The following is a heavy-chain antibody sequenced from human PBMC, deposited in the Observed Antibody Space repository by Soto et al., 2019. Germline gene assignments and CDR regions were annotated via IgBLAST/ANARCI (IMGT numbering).Heavy chain of an antibody. D-gene: IGHD3-22*01. CDR1: GFTQSNLC. V-gene: IGHV3-15*01. CDR2: IKSKSDGGTT. J-gene: IGHJ1*01. CDR3: PKVSGEEGSGYHGYFQP. Sequence: SLRLPWAAPGFTQSNLCLSWVRQAPGKGLEWLGRIKSKSDGGTTDYAAPVKGKSTNSSDDSKTTQYLQMYSLKSEDSAVYYCPKVSGEEGSGYHGYFQPWGQGPLVAVSS.